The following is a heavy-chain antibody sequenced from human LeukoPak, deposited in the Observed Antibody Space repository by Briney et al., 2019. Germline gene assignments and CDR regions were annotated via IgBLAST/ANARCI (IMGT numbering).Heavy chain of an antibody. CDR3: ARVRGSYSNYFDY. V-gene: IGHV1-69*13. CDR2: IIPIFGTA. J-gene: IGHJ4*02. CDR1: GGTFSSYA. D-gene: IGHD1-26*01. Sequence: WASVMVSCKASGGTFSSYAISWVRQAPGQGLEWMGGIIPIFGTANYAQKFQGRVTITADESTSTAYMELSSLRSEDTAVYYCARVRGSYSNYFDYWGQGTLVTVSS.